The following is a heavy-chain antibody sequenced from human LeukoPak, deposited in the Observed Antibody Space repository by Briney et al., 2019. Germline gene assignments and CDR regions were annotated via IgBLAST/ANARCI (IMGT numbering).Heavy chain of an antibody. CDR2: ISSSSSYI. CDR1: GFTFSDYY. CDR3: ARDTLRTAGAFDI. V-gene: IGHV3-21*01. D-gene: IGHD6-13*01. Sequence: GGSLRLSCAASGFTFSDYYMNWVRQAPGKGLEWVSSISSSSSYIYYADSVKGRFTISRDNAKNSLYLQMNSQRAEDTAVYYCARDTLRTAGAFDIWGQGTMVTVSS. J-gene: IGHJ3*02.